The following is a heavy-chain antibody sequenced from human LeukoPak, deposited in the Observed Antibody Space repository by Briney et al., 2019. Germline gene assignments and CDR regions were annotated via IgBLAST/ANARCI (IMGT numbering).Heavy chain of an antibody. V-gene: IGHV3-23*01. D-gene: IGHD3-9*01. CDR2: ISGSGGST. CDR3: AKDHFGYYDILTGYYRSKYFDY. J-gene: IGHJ4*02. CDR1: GFTFSSYA. Sequence: GGSLRLSCAASGFTFSSYAMSWVRQAPGKGLEWVSAISGSGGSTYYADSVKGRFTISGDNSKNTLYLQMNSLRAEDTAVYYCAKDHFGYYDILTGYYRSKYFDYWGQGTLVTVSS.